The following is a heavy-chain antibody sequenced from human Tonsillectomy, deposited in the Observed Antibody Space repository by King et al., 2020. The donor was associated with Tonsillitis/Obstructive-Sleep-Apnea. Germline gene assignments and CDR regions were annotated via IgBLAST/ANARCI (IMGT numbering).Heavy chain of an antibody. V-gene: IGHV1-2*06. J-gene: IGHJ4*02. Sequence: VQLVESGAEVKKPGASVKVSCKASGYTFTGYYMHWVRQAPGQGLEWMGRINPNSGGTNYAQKFQGRVTMTRETSISTAYMELSRLRSDDTAVYYCARDSCSGSCYRTYYFDYWGQGTLVTVSS. D-gene: IGHD2-15*01. CDR3: ARDSCSGSCYRTYYFDY. CDR1: GYTFTGYY. CDR2: INPNSGGT.